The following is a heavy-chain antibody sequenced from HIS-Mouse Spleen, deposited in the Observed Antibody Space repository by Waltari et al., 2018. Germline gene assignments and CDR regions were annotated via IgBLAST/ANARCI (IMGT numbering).Heavy chain of an antibody. J-gene: IGHJ4*02. D-gene: IGHD2-8*01. CDR3: ARPGYCTNGVCVGYFDY. Sequence: QVQLVQSGAEVKKPGASVKVSCKASGYTFTSYDINWVRQATGQGLEGMGWMNPNSGNTGYAQKFQGRVTMTRNTSISTAYMELSSLRSEDTAVYYCARPGYCTNGVCVGYFDYWGQGTLVTVSS. V-gene: IGHV1-8*01. CDR1: GYTFTSYD. CDR2: MNPNSGNT.